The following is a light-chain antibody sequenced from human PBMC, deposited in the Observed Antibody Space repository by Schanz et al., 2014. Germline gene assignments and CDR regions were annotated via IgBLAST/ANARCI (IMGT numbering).Light chain of an antibody. CDR3: QQYDTWPRT. J-gene: IGKJ1*01. V-gene: IGKV3-20*01. CDR1: QSVHINY. CDR2: GTS. Sequence: EIVLTQSPGTLSLSPGERATLSCRASQSVHINYLAWHQQKPGQAPRLLIYGTSIRATGIPARFSGGGSGTDFTLTISSLQSEDLAVYFCQQYDTWPRTFGQGTKVEI.